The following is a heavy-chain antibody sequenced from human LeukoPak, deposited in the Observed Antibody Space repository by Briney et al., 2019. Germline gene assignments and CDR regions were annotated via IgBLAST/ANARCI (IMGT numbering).Heavy chain of an antibody. CDR2: ISSSSSYI. Sequence: GGSLRLSCAASGFTFSSYSMNWVRQAPGKGLEWVSSISSSSSYIYYADSVKGRFTISRDNAKNSLYLQMNSLRAEDTAVYYWALNGGGYGSGSSRGQGTLVTVSS. CDR1: GFTFSSYS. D-gene: IGHD3-10*01. CDR3: ALNGGGYGSGSS. J-gene: IGHJ4*02. V-gene: IGHV3-21*01.